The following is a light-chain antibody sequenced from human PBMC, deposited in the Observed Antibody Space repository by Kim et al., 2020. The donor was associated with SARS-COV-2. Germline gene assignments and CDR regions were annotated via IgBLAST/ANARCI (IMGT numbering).Light chain of an antibody. Sequence: NFMLTQPHSVSESPGKTVTISCTRSSGSIDDNYVQWYQQRPGGVPTTVINEDDQRPSGVSDRFSGSIDNSSNSASLTISGLRTEDEADYYCQSYNRDNVLFGGGTQLTVL. CDR1: SGSIDDNY. J-gene: IGLJ2*01. CDR2: EDD. CDR3: QSYNRDNVL. V-gene: IGLV6-57*04.